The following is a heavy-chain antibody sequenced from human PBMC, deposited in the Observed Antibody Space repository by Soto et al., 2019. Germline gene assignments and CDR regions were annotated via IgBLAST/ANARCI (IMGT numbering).Heavy chain of an antibody. V-gene: IGHV1-2*04. CDR2: INPNSGGT. J-gene: IGHJ6*02. CDR1: GYTFTGYY. CDR3: ARSGARYCSSTSCVNYYYYYGMDV. D-gene: IGHD2-2*01. Sequence: ASVKVSCKASGYTFTGYYMHWVRQAPGQGLEWMGWINPNSGGTNYAQKFQGWVTMTRDTSISTAYMELSRLRSDDTAVYYCARSGARYCSSTSCVNYYYYYGMDVWGQGITVTSP.